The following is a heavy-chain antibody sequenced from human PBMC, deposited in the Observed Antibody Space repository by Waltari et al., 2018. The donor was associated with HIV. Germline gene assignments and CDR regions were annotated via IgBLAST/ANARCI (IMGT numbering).Heavy chain of an antibody. J-gene: IGHJ4*02. CDR2: IYSGGST. V-gene: IGHV3-53*02. CDR3: ARVRSTMGRFQGFDY. CDR1: GLTVRSPF. Sequence: EVQLVETGGGLIQPGGSLRLSCAASGLTVRSPFMNWVRQAPGKGLEWVSLIYSGGSTYYADSVKGRFTISRDNSKNTLYLQMNSLRAEDTAVYYCARVRSTMGRFQGFDYWGQGTLVTVSS. D-gene: IGHD1-26*01.